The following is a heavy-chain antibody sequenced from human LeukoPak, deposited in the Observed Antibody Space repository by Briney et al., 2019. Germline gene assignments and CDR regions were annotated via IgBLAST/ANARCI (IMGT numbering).Heavy chain of an antibody. D-gene: IGHD1-14*01. V-gene: IGHV1-2*02. CDR2: INPNSGGT. Sequence: ASVKVSCKASGYTFTVFYMHWVRQASGQGLEWMGWINPNSGGTNYAQKFQGRVTMTRDTSISTVYMELSRLRSDDTAVYYCARSKVYPNDYWGQGTLVTVSS. CDR3: ARSKVYPNDY. CDR1: GYTFTVFY. J-gene: IGHJ4*02.